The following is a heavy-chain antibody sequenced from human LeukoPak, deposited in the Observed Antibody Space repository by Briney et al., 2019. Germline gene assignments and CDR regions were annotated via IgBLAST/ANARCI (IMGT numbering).Heavy chain of an antibody. CDR3: ARGDNSAFDI. CDR2: IKQGESER. D-gene: IGHD3-22*01. Sequence: PGGSLRLSCAASGFTFSSYGMHWVRQAPGKGLEWVASIKQGESERYYVDSVNGRFTISRDNAKNSLYLQMNSLRAEDTAVYYCARGDNSAFDIWGQGTMVTVSS. V-gene: IGHV3-7*04. CDR1: GFTFSSYG. J-gene: IGHJ3*02.